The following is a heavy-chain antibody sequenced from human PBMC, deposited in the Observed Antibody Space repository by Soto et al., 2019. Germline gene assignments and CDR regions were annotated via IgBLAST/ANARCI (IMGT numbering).Heavy chain of an antibody. J-gene: IGHJ5*02. CDR2: MNPGSGDT. Sequence: VASVKVSCKASGYSFTNNDVTWVRQATEQGLEWMGWMNPGSGDTGYAQKFQGRVTMTRDISIATAYMELSSLRSDDTAIYYCARMATFGSLNWFDPWGQGTLVTVSS. D-gene: IGHD3-16*01. V-gene: IGHV1-8*01. CDR1: GYSFTNND. CDR3: ARMATFGSLNWFDP.